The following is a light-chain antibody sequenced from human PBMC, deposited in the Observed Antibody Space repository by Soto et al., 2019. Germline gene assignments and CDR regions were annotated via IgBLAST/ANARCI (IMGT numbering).Light chain of an antibody. J-gene: IGKJ2*01. Sequence: EIVLTQSPGTLSLSPGERATLSCRASQSVSSSYLAWYQQKPGQAPRLLIYGVSNRATGIPDRFSGSGSGTDFSLTISRLQPDDFAVYICQQYVSTPTTFGQGTKLEIK. CDR2: GVS. CDR1: QSVSSSY. CDR3: QQYVSTPTT. V-gene: IGKV3-20*01.